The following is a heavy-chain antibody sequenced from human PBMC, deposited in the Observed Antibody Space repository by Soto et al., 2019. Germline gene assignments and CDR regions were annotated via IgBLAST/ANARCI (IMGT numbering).Heavy chain of an antibody. J-gene: IGHJ6*02. D-gene: IGHD3-16*01. V-gene: IGHV4-38-2*01. CDR1: GYSINSGYY. Sequence: NPSETLSLTCVVSGYSINSGYYWDWIRQPPGKGLEWIGNIYHSGTTYYNPSLKSRVTISVDTSKNQFSLSLSSVTAADTAVYYCARRGGRPITWGADGMDVWGQGP. CDR3: ARRGGRPITWGADGMDV. CDR2: IYHSGTT.